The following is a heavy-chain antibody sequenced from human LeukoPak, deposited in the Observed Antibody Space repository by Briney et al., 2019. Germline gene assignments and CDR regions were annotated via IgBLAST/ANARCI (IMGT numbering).Heavy chain of an antibody. CDR3: ARDGSGYSYGSDKFDY. CDR2: ISSSGSTI. V-gene: IGHV3-11*01. J-gene: IGHJ4*02. CDR1: GFTFSVYY. Sequence: PGGSLRLSCAASGFTFSVYYMSWIRQAPGKGLEWVSDISSSGSTIYYADSVKGRFTISRDNAKNSLYLQMNSLRAEDTAVYYCARDGSGYSYGSDKFDYWGQGTLVTVSS. D-gene: IGHD5-18*01.